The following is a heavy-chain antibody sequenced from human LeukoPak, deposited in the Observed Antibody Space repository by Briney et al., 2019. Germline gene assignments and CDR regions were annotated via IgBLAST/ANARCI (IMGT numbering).Heavy chain of an antibody. Sequence: ASVKLSCKASGGTFSSYAISWVRQAPGHGLEWMGGIIPIFGTANYAQKFQGRVTITADKSTSTAYMELSSLRSEDTAVYYCARVNCSSTSCYAPGDYWGQGTLVTVSS. J-gene: IGHJ4*02. CDR3: ARVNCSSTSCYAPGDY. V-gene: IGHV1-69*06. CDR1: GGTFSSYA. D-gene: IGHD2-2*01. CDR2: IIPIFGTA.